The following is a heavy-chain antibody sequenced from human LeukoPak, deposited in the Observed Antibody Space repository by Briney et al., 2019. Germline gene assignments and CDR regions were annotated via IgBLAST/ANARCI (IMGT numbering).Heavy chain of an antibody. Sequence: PGGTLRLSCAASGFTFSNAWMSWVRQAPGKGLEWGGRVKTKTDGGTTDYAAPVKDRFTISRDDSKSTLYQQMNSLKTDDTAVYYCTTLGDYWGQGTLVTVSS. CDR1: GFTFSNAW. J-gene: IGHJ4*02. V-gene: IGHV3-15*01. CDR2: VKTKTDGGTT. CDR3: TTLGDY.